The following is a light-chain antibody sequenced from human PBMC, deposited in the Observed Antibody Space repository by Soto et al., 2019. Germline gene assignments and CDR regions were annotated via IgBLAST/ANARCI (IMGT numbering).Light chain of an antibody. J-gene: IGKJ4*01. Sequence: EIVLTQSPATLSLSPGERATLSCRASQSVSSYLAWYQQKPGQAPRLLIYEASNRATGIPARFSGSGSGTDFTLTISSLEPEDFAGYYCQQRSNCPLTFGGGTKVEIK. CDR2: EAS. CDR1: QSVSSY. V-gene: IGKV3-11*01. CDR3: QQRSNCPLT.